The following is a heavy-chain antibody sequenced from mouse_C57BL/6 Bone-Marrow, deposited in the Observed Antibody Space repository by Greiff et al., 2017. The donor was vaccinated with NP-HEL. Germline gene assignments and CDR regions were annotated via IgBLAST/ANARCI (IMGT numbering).Heavy chain of an antibody. CDR2: IYTGGGDT. CDR3: ARGQLRLCRGAWFAY. Sequence: QVQLQQSGAELVKPGASVKISCTASGYAFSSYWMNWVKQRPGKGLEWVGQIYTGGGDTNYPGKFKGKATLTADKSSSTAYMQLSSLTSEDSAVYFWARGQLRLCRGAWFAYWGQGTLVTVSA. D-gene: IGHD3-2*02. J-gene: IGHJ3*01. V-gene: IGHV1-80*01. CDR1: GYAFSSYW.